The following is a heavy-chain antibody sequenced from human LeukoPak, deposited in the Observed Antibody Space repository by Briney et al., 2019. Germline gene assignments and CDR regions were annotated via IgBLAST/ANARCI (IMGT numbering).Heavy chain of an antibody. D-gene: IGHD3-10*01. Sequence: SQTLSLTCTVSGGSISSGGYYWSWIRQRPGKGLEWIGYIYYSGSTYYNPSLKSRVTISVDTSKNQFSLKLSSVTAADTAVYYCARDTTMVRGSRLGFDIWGQGTMVTVSS. J-gene: IGHJ3*02. CDR3: ARDTTMVRGSRLGFDI. CDR2: IYYSGST. V-gene: IGHV4-31*03. CDR1: GGSISSGGYY.